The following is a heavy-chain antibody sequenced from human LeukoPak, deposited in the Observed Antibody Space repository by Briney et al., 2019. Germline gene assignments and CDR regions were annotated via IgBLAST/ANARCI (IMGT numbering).Heavy chain of an antibody. CDR3: AKDHSSGYSAFDY. V-gene: IGHV3-23*01. CDR2: ISGSGGST. J-gene: IGHJ4*02. Sequence: GGSLRLSCAASGFTFSSYALSWVRQAPGKGLEWVSAISGSGGSTYYAESVKGRFTISRDNSKNTLYLQMNSLRAEGTAVYYCAKDHSSGYSAFDYWGQGTLVTVSS. CDR1: GFTFSSYA. D-gene: IGHD3-22*01.